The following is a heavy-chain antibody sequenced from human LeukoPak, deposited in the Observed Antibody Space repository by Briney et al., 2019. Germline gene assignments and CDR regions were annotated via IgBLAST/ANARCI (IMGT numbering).Heavy chain of an antibody. CDR2: IYPGDSDT. D-gene: IGHD3-22*01. CDR1: GYRFTSYW. Sequence: GESLKISCKGSGYRFTSYWIGWVRQMPGKGLEWMGIIYPGDSDTRYSPSFQGQVSISADKSITTGYLQWRSLKASDTAMYYYARQRSTAYYDSSGLPYDAFDIWGQGTMVTVSS. J-gene: IGHJ3*02. V-gene: IGHV5-51*01. CDR3: ARQRSTAYYDSSGLPYDAFDI.